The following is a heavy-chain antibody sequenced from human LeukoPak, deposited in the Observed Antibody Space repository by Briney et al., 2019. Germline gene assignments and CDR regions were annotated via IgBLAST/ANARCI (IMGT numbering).Heavy chain of an antibody. CDR2: IYSGGST. CDR3: ARAAPYCSSTICYYYYYGMDV. D-gene: IGHD2-2*01. CDR1: GFTVSSNY. J-gene: IGHJ6*02. Sequence: GGSLRLSCAASGFTVSSNYMSWVRQAPGKGLEWGSVIYSGGSTYYADSVKGRFTISRDNSKNTLYLQMNSLRAEDTAVYYCARAAPYCSSTICYYYYYGMDVWGQGTTVTVSS. V-gene: IGHV3-66*01.